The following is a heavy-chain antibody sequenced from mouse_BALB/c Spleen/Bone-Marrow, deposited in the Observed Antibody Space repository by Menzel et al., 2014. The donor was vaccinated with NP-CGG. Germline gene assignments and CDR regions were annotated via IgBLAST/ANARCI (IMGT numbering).Heavy chain of an antibody. Sequence: EVQLQQSGAEIVRPGALVKLSCKASGFNIKDYYMLWVKQRPEQGLEWIGWIDPENGNTIYDPKFQGKASITADTSSNTAYLQLSSLTSEDTAVYYCARGDGYAMDYWGQGTSVTVSS. V-gene: IGHV14-1*02. CDR1: GFNIKDYY. J-gene: IGHJ4*01. CDR3: ARGDGYAMDY. CDR2: IDPENGNT.